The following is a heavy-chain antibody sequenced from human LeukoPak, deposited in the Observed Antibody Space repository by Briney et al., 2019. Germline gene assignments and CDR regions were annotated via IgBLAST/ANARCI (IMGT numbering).Heavy chain of an antibody. J-gene: IGHJ5*02. CDR3: ARDEYVLTSFDP. Sequence: ASVKVSCKASGGTFSSYAISWVRQAPGQGLEWMGWINPNSGDTNYAQKFQGRVTMTRDTSITTAYMELTRLRSDDTAVYYCARDEYVLTSFDPWGQGTLVTVSS. D-gene: IGHD3-16*01. V-gene: IGHV1-2*02. CDR2: INPNSGDT. CDR1: GGTFSSYA.